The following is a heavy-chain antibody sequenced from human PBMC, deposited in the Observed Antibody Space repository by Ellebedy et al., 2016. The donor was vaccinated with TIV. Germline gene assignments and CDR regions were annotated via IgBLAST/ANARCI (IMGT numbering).Heavy chain of an antibody. J-gene: IGHJ4*02. Sequence: SGPTLVKPTQTLTLTCAFSGFSLDTSGMSVSWIRQPPGKALEWLARIDWDDDKYYSPSLKTRLTISKDTSKNQVVLTMTNMDPVDTATYYCARGGLYNSGWYYSEYWGQGTLVTASS. V-gene: IGHV2-70*11. D-gene: IGHD6-19*01. CDR3: ARGGLYNSGWYYSEY. CDR1: GFSLDTSGMS. CDR2: IDWDDDK.